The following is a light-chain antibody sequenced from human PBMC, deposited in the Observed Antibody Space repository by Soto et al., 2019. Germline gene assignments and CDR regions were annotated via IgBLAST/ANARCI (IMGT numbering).Light chain of an antibody. J-gene: IGLJ1*01. V-gene: IGLV2-14*01. Sequence: QSALTQPGSVSGSPGQSITISCTGTSSDVGSYNYVAWYQQFPDKTPKLMIYEVRNRPSGVSSRFSGSKSGNTASLTISGLQSEDEADYYCISYTGTDTSYVFGTGTKLTVL. CDR2: EVR. CDR1: SSDVGSYNY. CDR3: ISYTGTDTSYV.